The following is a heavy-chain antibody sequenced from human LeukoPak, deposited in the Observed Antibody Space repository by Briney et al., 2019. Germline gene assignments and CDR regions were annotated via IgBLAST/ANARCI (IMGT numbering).Heavy chain of an antibody. CDR3: VKEDSSYYFDN. Sequence: PGGSLRLSCAASRFTFSNYAMHWVRQAPGKGLEWVAVISYDGSNKYYADSVKGRFTTSRDNSKNMLDLQMNSLRAEGTAVYHCVKEDSSYYFDNWGQGTLVTVSS. CDR1: RFTFSNYA. J-gene: IGHJ4*02. D-gene: IGHD2-21*01. V-gene: IGHV3-30-3*01. CDR2: ISYDGSNK.